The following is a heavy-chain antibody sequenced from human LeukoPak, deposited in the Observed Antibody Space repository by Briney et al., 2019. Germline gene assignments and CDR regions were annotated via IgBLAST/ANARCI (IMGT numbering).Heavy chain of an antibody. CDR2: ISSNGGST. D-gene: IGHD6-13*01. CDR3: ARGRAAAAYDAFDI. CDR1: GFTFSSYA. J-gene: IGHJ3*02. Sequence: PGGSLRLSCAASGFTFSSYAMHWVRQAPGKGLEYVSAISSNGGSTYYANSVKGRFTISRDNSKNTLYLQMGSLRAEDMAVYYCARGRAAAAYDAFDIWGQGTMVTVSS. V-gene: IGHV3-64*01.